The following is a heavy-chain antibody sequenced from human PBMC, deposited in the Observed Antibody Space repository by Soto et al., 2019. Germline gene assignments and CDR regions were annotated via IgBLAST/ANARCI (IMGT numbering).Heavy chain of an antibody. Sequence: QVQLVQSGAEVKKPGASVKVSCKASGYTFTSYYMHWVRQAPGQGLEWMGIINPSGGSTSYAQKFQGRVTMTRDTSTSTVYMELSSLRSEDTAVYYCARAYSSSWYAYYYYYGMDVWGQGTTVTVSS. V-gene: IGHV1-46*01. CDR1: GYTFTSYY. D-gene: IGHD6-13*01. J-gene: IGHJ6*02. CDR3: ARAYSSSWYAYYYYYGMDV. CDR2: INPSGGST.